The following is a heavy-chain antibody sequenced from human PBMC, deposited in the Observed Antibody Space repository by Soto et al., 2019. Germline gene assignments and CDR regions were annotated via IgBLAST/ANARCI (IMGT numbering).Heavy chain of an antibody. CDR2: ISYDGSNK. CDR3: AKDLGGYAPLYYGMDV. Sequence: GGSLRLSCAASGFTFSSYGMHWVRQAPGKGLEWVAVISYDGSNKYYADSVKGRFTISRDNSKNTLYLQMNSLRAEDTAVYYCAKDLGGYAPLYYGMDVWGQGTTVTVSS. CDR1: GFTFSSYG. D-gene: IGHD5-12*01. J-gene: IGHJ6*02. V-gene: IGHV3-30*18.